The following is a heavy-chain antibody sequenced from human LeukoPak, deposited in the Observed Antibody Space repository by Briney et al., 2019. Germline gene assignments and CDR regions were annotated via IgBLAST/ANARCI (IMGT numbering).Heavy chain of an antibody. J-gene: IGHJ4*02. V-gene: IGHV3-74*01. CDR2: INSDGSGT. Sequence: GTSLRLSCAASGFAFSGYWMHWVRQAPEKGLMWVSRINSDGSGTNYADSVKGRFTISRDNAKNILYLQMNSLGAEDAAVYYCARSDSGQIDSWGQGTLVTVSS. CDR1: GFAFSGYW. D-gene: IGHD5-12*01. CDR3: ARSDSGQIDS.